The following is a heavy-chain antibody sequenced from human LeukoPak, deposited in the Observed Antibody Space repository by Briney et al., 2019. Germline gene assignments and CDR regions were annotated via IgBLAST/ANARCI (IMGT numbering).Heavy chain of an antibody. CDR1: GFTFSNYD. J-gene: IGHJ2*01. V-gene: IGHV3-33*01. D-gene: IGHD3-16*01. CDR2: IWYDGSNK. CDR3: ARDLGPRWYFDL. Sequence: PGRSLRLSCAVSGFTFSNYDMHWVRQAPGKGLEWVAVIWYDGSNKYYADSVKGRFTISRDNSKNTLYLQMNTLRAEDTAVYYCARDLGPRWYFDLWGRGTLVTVSS.